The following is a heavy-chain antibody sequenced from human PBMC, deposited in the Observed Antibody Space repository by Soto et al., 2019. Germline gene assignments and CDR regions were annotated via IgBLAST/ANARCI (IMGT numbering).Heavy chain of an antibody. CDR1: GYTFTRNG. Sequence: QVHLVQSGAEVKKPGASVNVSCKTSGYTFTRNGISWVRQAPGQGLEWMGWISPYSGNIKYAQKLHGRVIMTTDTSTSTAYMELRSLRSDDTAVYYCVKDRDSNSWPSRDVWGPGTTVTVSS. D-gene: IGHD3-22*01. V-gene: IGHV1-18*01. CDR2: ISPYSGNI. J-gene: IGHJ6*02. CDR3: VKDRDSNSWPSRDV.